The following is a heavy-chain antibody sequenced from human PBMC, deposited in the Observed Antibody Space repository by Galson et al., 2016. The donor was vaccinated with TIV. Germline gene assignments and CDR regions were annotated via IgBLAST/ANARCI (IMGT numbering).Heavy chain of an antibody. V-gene: IGHV1-69*13. J-gene: IGHJ6*02. CDR2: IIPLFSTA. CDR3: AKDRNTAMDTYYWYYGMDV. CDR1: GGSFSSYV. D-gene: IGHD5-18*01. Sequence: SVKVSCKASGGSFSSYVISWVRQAPGQGLEWMGGIIPLFSTANYAQKFQGRVTITADESTSTAYMELNSLRSEDTAIYYCAKDRNTAMDTYYWYYGMDVWGQGPTVPGPS.